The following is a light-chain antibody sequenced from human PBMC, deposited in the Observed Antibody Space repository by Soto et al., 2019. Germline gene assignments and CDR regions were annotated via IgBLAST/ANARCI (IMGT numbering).Light chain of an antibody. Sequence: EIVMTQSPATLSVSPAARATLSCRATQSVSANLASYQQKPGQAPRLAIYGAXTRATGIPARFSGSGSRTEFTLTISSLQSEDFAVYYCQQYNNWPPWTFGQGTKVDIK. J-gene: IGKJ1*01. CDR3: QQYNNWPPWT. V-gene: IGKV3-15*01. CDR2: GAX. CDR1: QSVSAN.